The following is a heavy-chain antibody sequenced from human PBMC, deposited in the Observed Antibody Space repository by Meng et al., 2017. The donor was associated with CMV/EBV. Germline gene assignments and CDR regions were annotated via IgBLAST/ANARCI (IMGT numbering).Heavy chain of an antibody. D-gene: IGHD1-20*01. CDR1: GFTFSSYW. CDR3: ANHNLVYLYGMDV. V-gene: IGHV3-7*01. Sequence: GESLKISCTVSGFTFSSYWMTWVRQAPGKGLEWVANINQDGSEKYYVDSLKGRFTISRDNAQQSLYLQMNSLRADDTAVYYCANHNLVYLYGMDVWGQGTTVTVSS. J-gene: IGHJ6*02. CDR2: INQDGSEK.